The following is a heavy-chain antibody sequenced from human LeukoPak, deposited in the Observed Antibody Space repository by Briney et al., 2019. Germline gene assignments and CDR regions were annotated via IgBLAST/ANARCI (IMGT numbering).Heavy chain of an antibody. Sequence: PGGSLRLSCAASGFTFSDYYMSWIRQAPGKGLEWVSYISSSGSTIYYADSVKGRFTISRDNAKNTLYLQMNSLRAEDMALYYCAKVGSSYAFDYWGQGTQVTVS. CDR2: ISSSGSTI. J-gene: IGHJ4*02. D-gene: IGHD6-6*01. V-gene: IGHV3-11*01. CDR3: AKVGSSYAFDY. CDR1: GFTFSDYY.